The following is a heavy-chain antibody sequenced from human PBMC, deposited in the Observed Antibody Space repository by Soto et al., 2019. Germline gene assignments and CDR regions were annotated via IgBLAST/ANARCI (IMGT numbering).Heavy chain of an antibody. CDR1: ELTVSSNY. Sequence: EVLLVESGGGLIQPGGSLRLSCTASELTVSSNYMIWVRQAPGKGPEWVSLIYSDGRTLYADSVKGRFTLSRDDWKNTVYLQMNSLRADDTGVYYCARAYGAGSYFSDYWGQGTLVTVSS. CDR2: IYSDGRT. V-gene: IGHV3-53*01. CDR3: ARAYGAGSYFSDY. J-gene: IGHJ4*02. D-gene: IGHD3-10*01.